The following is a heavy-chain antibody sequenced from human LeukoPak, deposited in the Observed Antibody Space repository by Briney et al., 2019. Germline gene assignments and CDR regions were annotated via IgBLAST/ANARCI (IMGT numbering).Heavy chain of an antibody. V-gene: IGHV1-18*01. CDR1: GYTFTNYG. D-gene: IGHD3-22*01. CDR2: ISVYNGNT. Sequence: ASVKVSRKASGYTFTNYGISWVRQAPGQGLEWMGWISVYNGNTNYAQRLQGRVTMTTDTSTSTAYMELRSLRSDDTAVYYCARDLGYYDSSGSQWFDPWGQGTLVTVSS. J-gene: IGHJ5*02. CDR3: ARDLGYYDSSGSQWFDP.